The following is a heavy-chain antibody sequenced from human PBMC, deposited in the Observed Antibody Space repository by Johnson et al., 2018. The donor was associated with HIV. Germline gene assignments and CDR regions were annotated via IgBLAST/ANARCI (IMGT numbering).Heavy chain of an antibody. D-gene: IGHD6-13*01. CDR1: GFTFSSYA. CDR2: ISYDGSNK. J-gene: IGHJ3*02. Sequence: VQLVESGGGVVQPGRSLRLSCAASGFTFSSYAMHWVRQAPGKGLEWVAVISYDGSNKYYADSVKGRFTISSDNSKNTLYLQMNSLRAEDTAVYYCARDWGFDDSSWPMEMGGAVDIWGQGTMVTVSS. V-gene: IGHV3-30-3*01. CDR3: ARDWGFDDSSWPMEMGGAVDI.